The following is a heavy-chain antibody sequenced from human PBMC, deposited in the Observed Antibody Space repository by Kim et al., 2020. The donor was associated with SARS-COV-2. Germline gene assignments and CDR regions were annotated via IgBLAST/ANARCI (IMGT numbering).Heavy chain of an antibody. V-gene: IGHV3-21*01. J-gene: IGHJ5*02. CDR2: ISSSSSYI. Sequence: GGSLRLSCAASGFTFSSYSMNWVRQAPGKGLEWVSSISSSSSYIYYADSVKGRFTISRDNAKNSLYLQMNSLRAEDTAVYYCARCPLSYGDYENWFNPRGHRTLVTVSP. CDR1: GFTFSSYS. D-gene: IGHD4-17*01. CDR3: ARCPLSYGDYENWFNP.